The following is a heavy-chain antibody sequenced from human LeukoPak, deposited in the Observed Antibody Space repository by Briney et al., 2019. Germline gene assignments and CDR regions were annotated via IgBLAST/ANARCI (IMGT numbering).Heavy chain of an antibody. Sequence: GGSLRLSCAASGFTFSSYAMHWVRQAPGKGLEWVAVISYDGSNKYYADSVKGRFTISRDNSKNTLYLQMNSLRAEDMAVYYCAKGRREQQTYYYYYMDVWGKGTTVTVSS. CDR3: AKGRREQQTYYYYYMDV. D-gene: IGHD6-13*01. J-gene: IGHJ6*03. CDR1: GFTFSSYA. V-gene: IGHV3-30*01. CDR2: ISYDGSNK.